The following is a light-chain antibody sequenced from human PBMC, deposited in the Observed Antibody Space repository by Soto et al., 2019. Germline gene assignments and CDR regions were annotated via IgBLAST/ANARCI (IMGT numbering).Light chain of an antibody. CDR1: QSISSTY. CDR2: AAS. J-gene: IGKJ1*01. CDR3: QQYYASSWT. V-gene: IGKV3-20*01. Sequence: EIVLTQAPGTLSLSPGERATLSCRASQSISSTYLAWYQQKSGQAPRILFYAASSRATGIPDRFSGSGSGTDFTLTISRLEPEDFAVYYCQQYYASSWTFGQGTRVEIK.